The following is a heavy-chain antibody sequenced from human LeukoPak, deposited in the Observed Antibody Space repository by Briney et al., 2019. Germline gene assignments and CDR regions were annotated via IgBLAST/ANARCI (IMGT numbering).Heavy chain of an antibody. D-gene: IGHD1-26*01. Sequence: PGGSLRLSCAMSGVTNSMSWVRQAPGNGLEWGSSISASGGGTHYTGSVKGRFTISRDNSKKTSYLQMNSRRVDDTAKYFCAAWDPNFYYMDVWGKGTTVTVSS. J-gene: IGHJ6*03. CDR3: AAWDPNFYYMDV. CDR1: GVTNS. V-gene: IGHV3-23*01. CDR2: ISASGGGT.